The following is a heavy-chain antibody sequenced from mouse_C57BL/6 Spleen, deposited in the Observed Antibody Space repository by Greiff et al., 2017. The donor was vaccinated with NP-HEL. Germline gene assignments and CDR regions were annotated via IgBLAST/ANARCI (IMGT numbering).Heavy chain of an antibody. CDR1: GYTFTSYW. Sequence: QVQLQQPGAELVKPGASVKLSCKASGYTFTSYWMQWVKQRPGQGLEWIGEIDPSDSYTNYNQKFKGKATLTVDTSSSTAHMQLSSLTSEDSAVYYCAREAGYYGSPLYGAMDYWGQGTSVTVSS. CDR2: IDPSDSYT. CDR3: AREAGYYGSPLYGAMDY. V-gene: IGHV1-50*01. J-gene: IGHJ4*01. D-gene: IGHD1-1*01.